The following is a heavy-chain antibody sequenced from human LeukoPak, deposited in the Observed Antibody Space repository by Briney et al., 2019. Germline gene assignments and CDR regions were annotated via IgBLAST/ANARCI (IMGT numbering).Heavy chain of an antibody. Sequence: GESLKISCKGSGYSINNYWIGWVRQMPGKGLEWMGIIYPADSDIRYSTSFQGQVTISADKSISTAYLQWSSLKASDTAMYYCARQEYCSGGSCYTWFDPWGQGTLVTVSS. D-gene: IGHD2-15*01. CDR1: GYSINNYW. J-gene: IGHJ5*02. V-gene: IGHV5-51*01. CDR2: IYPADSDI. CDR3: ARQEYCSGGSCYTWFDP.